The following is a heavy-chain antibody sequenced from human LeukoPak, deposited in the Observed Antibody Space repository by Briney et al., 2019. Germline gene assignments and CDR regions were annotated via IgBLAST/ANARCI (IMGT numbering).Heavy chain of an antibody. CDR1: GGSFSDYF. V-gene: IGHV4-34*01. CDR2: INHSGRT. J-gene: IGHJ6*03. Sequence: PSETLSLTCAVYGGSFSDYFWGWIRQPPGKGLEWIGEINHSGRTYYNPSLKSRVTISVDTSKNQFSLNLSSVTAADTAVYYCARDRSGRSSNRVFSYMDVWGKGTTVTVSS. CDR3: ARDRSGRSSNRVFSYMDV. D-gene: IGHD6-13*01.